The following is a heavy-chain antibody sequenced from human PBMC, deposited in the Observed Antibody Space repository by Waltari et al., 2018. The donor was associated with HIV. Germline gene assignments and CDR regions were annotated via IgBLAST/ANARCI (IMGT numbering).Heavy chain of an antibody. CDR2: IWYDGSKK. CDR1: GFRVSAYG. J-gene: IGHJ3*01. Sequence: QVPLEESGGGVVKPGRSRRLSCAASGFRVSAYGLHWVRQAPGKGLQWVAVIWYDGSKKEYSDSVKGRFTISKDNSKNTLFLQMNSLRVDDTAVYFCARVPFASSWSADSFDVWGPGTRITVSS. D-gene: IGHD6-13*01. CDR3: ARVPFASSWSADSFDV. V-gene: IGHV3-33*01.